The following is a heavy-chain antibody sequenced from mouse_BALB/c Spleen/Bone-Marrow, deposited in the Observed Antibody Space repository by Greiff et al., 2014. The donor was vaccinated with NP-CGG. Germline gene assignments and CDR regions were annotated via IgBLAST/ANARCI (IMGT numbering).Heavy chain of an antibody. CDR3: TRSTMITYFDY. Sequence: VQLVESGAELVKPWASVKLSCKASGYTFTSYYMYWVKKRPGQGLEWIGEIKPSNGGTNFNEKFKSKATLTVDKSSSTAYMQLSSLTSEDSAVDYCTRSTMITYFDYWGQGTTLTVSS. D-gene: IGHD2-4*01. CDR1: GYTFTSYY. J-gene: IGHJ2*01. CDR2: IKPSNGGT. V-gene: IGHV1-53*01.